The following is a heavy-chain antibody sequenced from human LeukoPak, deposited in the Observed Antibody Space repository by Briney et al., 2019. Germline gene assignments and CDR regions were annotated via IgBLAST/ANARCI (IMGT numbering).Heavy chain of an antibody. V-gene: IGHV1-69*04. D-gene: IGHD3-22*01. Sequence: GASVKVSCKASGGTFSSYAISWVRQAPGQGLEWMGRIIPILGIANYAQKFQGRVTITADKSTTTAYMELSSLRSEDTAVYYCARDAHYDSSGYYAYWGQGTLVTVSS. CDR1: GGTFSSYA. CDR2: IIPILGIA. J-gene: IGHJ4*02. CDR3: ARDAHYDSSGYYAY.